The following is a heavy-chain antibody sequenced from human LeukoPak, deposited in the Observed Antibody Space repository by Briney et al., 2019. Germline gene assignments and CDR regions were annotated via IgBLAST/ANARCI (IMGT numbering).Heavy chain of an antibody. J-gene: IGHJ6*02. CDR3: AREGGSSWTYYYYYYGMDV. D-gene: IGHD6-13*01. CDR1: GFTFSSYW. V-gene: IGHV3-7*01. Sequence: GGSPRLSCAASGFTFSSYWMSWVRQAPGKGLEWVANIKQDGSEKYYVDSVKGRFTISRDNAKNSLYLQMNSLRAEDTAVYYCAREGGSSWTYYYYYYGMDVWGQGTTVTVSS. CDR2: IKQDGSEK.